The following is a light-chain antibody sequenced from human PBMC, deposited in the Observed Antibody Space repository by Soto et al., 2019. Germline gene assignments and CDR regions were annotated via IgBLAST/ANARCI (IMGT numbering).Light chain of an antibody. Sequence: QSVLIQPPSASGTPGQRVTISCSGSSSNIGSNYVYWFQQLPGAAPKLLIYRNNQRPSGVPDRFSGSKSGTSASLAISGLRSEDEADFYCATWDDNLTARVFGGGPHLAVL. V-gene: IGLV1-47*01. CDR3: ATWDDNLTARV. CDR1: SSNIGSNY. J-gene: IGLJ3*02. CDR2: RNN.